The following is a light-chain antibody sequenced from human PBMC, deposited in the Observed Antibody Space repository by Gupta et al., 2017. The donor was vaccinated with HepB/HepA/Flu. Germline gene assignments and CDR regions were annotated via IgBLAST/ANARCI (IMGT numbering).Light chain of an antibody. Sequence: DIQMTQFPSSLSANVGDRVSITCRASQSVLRSFTWFQQKPGRPPKLLIYDAVSLQPGVPSRFRPFVSGTEFTLTINGLQADDFATYFCQQTYTNPLTFGQGTKLEVE. CDR1: QSVLRS. CDR3: QQTYTNPLT. J-gene: IGKJ2*01. V-gene: IGKV1-39*01. CDR2: DAV.